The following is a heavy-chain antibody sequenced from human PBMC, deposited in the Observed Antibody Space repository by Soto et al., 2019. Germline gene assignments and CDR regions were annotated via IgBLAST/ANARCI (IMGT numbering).Heavy chain of an antibody. V-gene: IGHV1-18*01. J-gene: IGHJ5*02. Sequence: ASVKVSCKASGYTFTSYGISWVRQAPGQGLEWMGWISAYNGNTNYAQKLQGRVTMTTDTSTSTAYMELRSLRSDDTAVYYCARDYWVATYHWFDPWGQGTLVTVSS. CDR1: GYTFTSYG. CDR3: ARDYWVATYHWFDP. D-gene: IGHD5-12*01. CDR2: ISAYNGNT.